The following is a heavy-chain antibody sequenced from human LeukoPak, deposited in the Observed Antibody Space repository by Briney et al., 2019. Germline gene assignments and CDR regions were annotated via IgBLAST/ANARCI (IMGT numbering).Heavy chain of an antibody. J-gene: IGHJ4*02. CDR1: GGSIISGGYY. CDR2: IYYSGST. CDR3: ARARPRGNYYDSSGYSDLFDY. Sequence: PSETLSLTCTVSGGSIISGGYYWSWIRQHPGKGLEWIGYIYYSGSTYYNPSLKSRVTISVDTSKNQFSLKLSSVTAADTAVYYCARARPRGNYYDSSGYSDLFDYWGQGTLVTVSS. D-gene: IGHD3-22*01. V-gene: IGHV4-31*03.